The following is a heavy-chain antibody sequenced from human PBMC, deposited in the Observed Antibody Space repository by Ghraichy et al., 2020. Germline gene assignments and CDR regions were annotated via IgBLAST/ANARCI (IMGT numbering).Heavy chain of an antibody. D-gene: IGHD3-3*01. CDR3: ARVIGERDYYGMDV. CDR2: IKQDVSEK. J-gene: IGHJ6*02. V-gene: IGHV3-7*01. CDR1: GFTFSSYW. Sequence: LSLTCAASGFTFSSYWMGWVRQAPGKGLEWVANIKQDVSEKYYVDSLKGRFTISRDNAKNSLYLQMNSLRAEDTAVYYCARVIGERDYYGMDVWGQGTTVTVSS.